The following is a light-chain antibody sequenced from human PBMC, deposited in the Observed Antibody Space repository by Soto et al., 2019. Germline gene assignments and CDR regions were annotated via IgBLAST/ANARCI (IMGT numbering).Light chain of an antibody. J-gene: IGKJ1*01. Sequence: DIQMTQSPSTLSGSVGDRATISCRASQTISSWLAWYQQKPGKAPKLLISDASTLESGVPSRFSGSGSGTEFTLIISSLQPDDFATYYCQQFYYYPWTFGQGTKVDIK. CDR1: QTISSW. CDR3: QQFYYYPWT. CDR2: DAS. V-gene: IGKV1-5*01.